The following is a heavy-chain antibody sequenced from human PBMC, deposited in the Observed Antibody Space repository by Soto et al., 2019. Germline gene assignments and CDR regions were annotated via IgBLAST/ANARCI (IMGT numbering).Heavy chain of an antibody. Sequence: ASVKVSCKASGYTFTSYDINWVRQATGQGLEWMGWMNPNSGNTGYAQKFQGRVTMTRNTSISTAYMELSSLRSEDTAVYYCARGRSGITIFGVVPKKRQNLDYWGQGTLVTVSS. J-gene: IGHJ4*02. D-gene: IGHD3-3*01. CDR3: ARGRSGITIFGVVPKKRQNLDY. V-gene: IGHV1-8*01. CDR1: GYTFTSYD. CDR2: MNPNSGNT.